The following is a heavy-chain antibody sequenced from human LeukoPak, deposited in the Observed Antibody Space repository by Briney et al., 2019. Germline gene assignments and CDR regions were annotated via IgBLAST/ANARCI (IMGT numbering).Heavy chain of an antibody. CDR1: GGSIISNY. Sequence: SETLSLTCTVSGGSIISNYWSWIRQSAGTGLEWIGRIYGSGITDYNPSLKSRVTMSLDTSRKQFSLRLTSVTAADAAVYYCARLKFYDSTGYSPGYYMDVWGKGTTVSVFS. D-gene: IGHD3-22*01. CDR2: IYGSGIT. V-gene: IGHV4-4*07. J-gene: IGHJ6*03. CDR3: ARLKFYDSTGYSPGYYMDV.